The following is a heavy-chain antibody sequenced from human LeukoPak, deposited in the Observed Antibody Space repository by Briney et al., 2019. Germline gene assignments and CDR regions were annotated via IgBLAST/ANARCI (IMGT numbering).Heavy chain of an antibody. CDR1: GYTFTSYA. CDR2: INGGNGDT. Sequence: ASVKVSCKASGYTFTSYATHWVRQAPGQRLEWMGCINGGNGDTKYSQKFQGRVTITRDTSASTAYMDLSSLRPEDTAVYYCARGAGFAEPLPEYWGQGTLLTVSS. CDR3: ARGAGFAEPLPEY. J-gene: IGHJ4*02. V-gene: IGHV1-3*01. D-gene: IGHD1-14*01.